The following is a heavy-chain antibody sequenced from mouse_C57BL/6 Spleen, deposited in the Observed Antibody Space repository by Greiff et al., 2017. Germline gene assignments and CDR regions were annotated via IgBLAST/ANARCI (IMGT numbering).Heavy chain of an antibody. CDR1: GFTFSDAW. V-gene: IGHV6-6*01. CDR2: IRNKANNHAT. CDR3: TSPEEYWYFDV. J-gene: IGHJ1*03. Sequence: EVQLQESGGGLVQPGGSMKLSCAASGFTFSDAWMDWVRQSPEKGLEWVAEIRNKANNHATYYAESVKGRFTISRDDSKSSVYLQMNSLRAEDTGIYYCTSPEEYWYFDVWGTGTTVTVSS.